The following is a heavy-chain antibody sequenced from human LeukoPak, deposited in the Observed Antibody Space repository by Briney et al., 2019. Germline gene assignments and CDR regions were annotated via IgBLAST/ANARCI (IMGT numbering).Heavy chain of an antibody. CDR3: ARDLVQLWSKDF. CDR1: GFTFSNYE. J-gene: IGHJ4*02. D-gene: IGHD5-18*01. V-gene: IGHV3-48*03. Sequence: GGSLRLSCAASGFTFSNYEFNWVGQAPGKGLEWVSYISSSGRNIYYADSVKGRFTISRDNAKNSVYLQMNSLRAEDTAVYYCARDLVQLWSKDFWGQGTLVTVSS. CDR2: ISSSGRNI.